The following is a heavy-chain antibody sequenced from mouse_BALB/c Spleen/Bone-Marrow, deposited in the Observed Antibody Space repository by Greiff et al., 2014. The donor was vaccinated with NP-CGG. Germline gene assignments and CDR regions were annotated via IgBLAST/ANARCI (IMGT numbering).Heavy chain of an antibody. V-gene: IGHV3-1*02. CDR2: IHYSGST. J-gene: IGHJ4*01. Sequence: VQLKQSGPDLVKPSQSLSLTCTVTGYSITSGYSWHWIRQFPGKKLEWMGYIHYSGSTNYNPSLKSRISITRDTSKNKFFLQLNSVTTEDTATYYCARDQGYYAMDYWGQGTSVTVSS. CDR1: GYSITSGYS. CDR3: ARDQGYYAMDY.